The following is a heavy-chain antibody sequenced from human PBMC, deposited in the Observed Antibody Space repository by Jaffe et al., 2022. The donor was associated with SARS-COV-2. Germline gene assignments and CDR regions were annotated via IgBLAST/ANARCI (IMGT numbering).Heavy chain of an antibody. CDR1: GFTFGDYA. V-gene: IGHV3-49*03. D-gene: IGHD5-12*01. J-gene: IGHJ5*02. Sequence: EVQLVESGGGLVQPGRSLRVSCTASGFTFGDYAMSWFRQAPGKGLEWVSLIRSKAYGGTTEYAASVKGRFTISRDDSKNIAYLQMNSLRTEDTAVYYCTRDLAGYSGYEWWELFGHWGQGTLVTVSS. CDR2: IRSKAYGGTT. CDR3: TRDLAGYSGYEWWELFGH.